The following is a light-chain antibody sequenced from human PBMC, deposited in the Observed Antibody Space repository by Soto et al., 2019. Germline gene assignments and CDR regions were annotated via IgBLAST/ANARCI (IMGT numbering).Light chain of an antibody. Sequence: QSVLTQPRSVSGSPGQSVTISCTGTSSDVGGYDYVSWYQQHPDKAPKLMIYDVSKRPSGVPDRFSGSKSGNTASLTISGLQAEDEADYYCYSYAGSSYVFGTGTKVPVL. CDR3: YSYAGSSYV. V-gene: IGLV2-11*01. CDR2: DVS. J-gene: IGLJ1*01. CDR1: SSDVGGYDY.